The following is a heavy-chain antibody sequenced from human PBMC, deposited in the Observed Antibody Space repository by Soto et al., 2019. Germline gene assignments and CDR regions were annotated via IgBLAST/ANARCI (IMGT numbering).Heavy chain of an antibody. Sequence: QVQLVQSGAEVKKPGASVKVSCKTSGYTFTNYAMHWVRQAPGQRLEWMGWINAGNGNTKYSQKFQGRVTITRDTYASTPYMEMSSLRSEDTAVYYCARDMAAALLGYYYYGMDVWGQGTTVTVSS. V-gene: IGHV1-3*01. CDR1: GYTFTNYA. D-gene: IGHD6-13*01. CDR2: INAGNGNT. CDR3: ARDMAAALLGYYYYGMDV. J-gene: IGHJ6*02.